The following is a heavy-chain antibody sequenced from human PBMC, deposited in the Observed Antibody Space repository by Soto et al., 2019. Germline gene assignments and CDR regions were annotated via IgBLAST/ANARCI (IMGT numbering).Heavy chain of an antibody. V-gene: IGHV3-15*07. J-gene: IGHJ4*01. CDR1: GFPFNNAW. D-gene: IGHD1-26*01. Sequence: GGSLRLSCAASGFPFNNAWINWVRQVPGKGLEWVGRVKSKAGGGSGDYAAPVKGRFVVSRDDSKDIVYLQMNSLKIEDTGVYYCTTDSRTTLPEIRFDYWGHGTQVTVSS. CDR3: TTDSRTTLPEIRFDY. CDR2: VKSKAGGGSG.